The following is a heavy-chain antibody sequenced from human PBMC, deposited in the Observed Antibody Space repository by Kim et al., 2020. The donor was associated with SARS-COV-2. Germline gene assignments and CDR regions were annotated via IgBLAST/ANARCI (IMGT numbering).Heavy chain of an antibody. J-gene: IGHJ4*02. Sequence: GGSLRLSCTASGFTFGDYAMSWFRQAPGKGLEWVGFIRSKAYGGTTEYAASVKGRFTISRDDSKSIAYLQMNSLKTEDTAVYYCTRDRYSHGYLFGNAALWYWGQGTLVTVSS. CDR1: GFTFGDYA. D-gene: IGHD5-18*01. CDR3: TRDRYSHGYLFGNAALWY. V-gene: IGHV3-49*03. CDR2: IRSKAYGGTT.